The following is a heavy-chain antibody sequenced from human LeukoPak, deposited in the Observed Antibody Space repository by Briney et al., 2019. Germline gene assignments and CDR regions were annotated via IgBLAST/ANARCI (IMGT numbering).Heavy chain of an antibody. CDR3: ARDNGSGKRGVPNY. D-gene: IGHD3-10*01. CDR2: ISYDGSNK. Sequence: QPGRSLRLSCAASGFTFSSYAMHWVRQAPGKGLEWVAVISYDGSNKYYADSVKGRFTISRDNAKNSLYLQMNSLRAEDTAVYYCARDNGSGKRGVPNYWGQGTLVTVSS. V-gene: IGHV3-30-3*01. CDR1: GFTFSSYA. J-gene: IGHJ4*02.